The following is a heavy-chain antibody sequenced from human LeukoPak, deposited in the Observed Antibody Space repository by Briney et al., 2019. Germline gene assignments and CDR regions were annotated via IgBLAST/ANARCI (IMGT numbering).Heavy chain of an antibody. J-gene: IGHJ6*02. CDR1: GFTFSSYA. CDR2: ISGGGGNT. V-gene: IGHV3-23*01. CDR3: AKAPDSRMAGYYYYAMDV. Sequence: PGGSLRLSCAASGFTFSSYAMSWVRQPPGKGLEWVSGISGGGGNTYYADSVKGRFTISRDNSKKTLYLQMNSLRAGDTAVYYCAKAPDSRMAGYYYYAMDVWGQGTTVTVSS. D-gene: IGHD6-19*01.